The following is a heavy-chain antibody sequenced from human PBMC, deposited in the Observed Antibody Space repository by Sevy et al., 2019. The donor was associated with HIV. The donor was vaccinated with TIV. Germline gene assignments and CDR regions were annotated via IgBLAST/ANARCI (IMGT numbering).Heavy chain of an antibody. CDR3: TTDSTVLRYFDWSLPFDY. Sequence: GGCLRLSCAASGFTFSSYWMHWVRQAPGKGLVWISRINSDGSSTSYADSVKGRFTISRDNAKNTLYLQMNSLRAEDTAVHYCTTDSTVLRYFDWSLPFDYWGQGTLVTVSS. J-gene: IGHJ4*02. D-gene: IGHD3-9*01. V-gene: IGHV3-74*01. CDR1: GFTFSSYW. CDR2: INSDGSST.